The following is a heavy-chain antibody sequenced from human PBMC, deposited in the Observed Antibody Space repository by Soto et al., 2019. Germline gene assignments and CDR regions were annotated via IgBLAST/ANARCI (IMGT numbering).Heavy chain of an antibody. V-gene: IGHV1-18*01. D-gene: IGHD7-27*01. J-gene: IGHJ6*02. Sequence: QIQLVQSGAEVKKPGASVKVSCKASGYSFTTYAITWVRQAPGQGLEWMGWISGYNGNTNYGQKFQGRVTMTTDTSTSTAYMELRSLRSDDTAVYYCARGWGSRDYGMDVWGQGTTVTVSS. CDR3: ARGWGSRDYGMDV. CDR1: GYSFTTYA. CDR2: ISGYNGNT.